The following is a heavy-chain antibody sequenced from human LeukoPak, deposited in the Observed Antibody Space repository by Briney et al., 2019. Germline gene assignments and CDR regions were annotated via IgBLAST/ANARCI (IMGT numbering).Heavy chain of an antibody. J-gene: IGHJ5*02. CDR1: GGSISSSSYY. Sequence: SETLSLTCTVSGGSISSSSYYWGWIRQPPGKGLEWIGSIYYSGSTYYNPSLKSRVTISVDTSKNQFSLKLSSVTSADTAVYYCASQHIVATITGVGTGNWFDPCGQGTLVTVSS. D-gene: IGHD5-12*01. V-gene: IGHV4-39*01. CDR2: IYYSGST. CDR3: ASQHIVATITGVGTGNWFDP.